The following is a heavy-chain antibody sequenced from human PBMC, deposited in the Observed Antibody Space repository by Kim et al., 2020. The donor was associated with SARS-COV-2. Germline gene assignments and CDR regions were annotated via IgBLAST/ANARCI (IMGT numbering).Heavy chain of an antibody. Sequence: TVTSYDINWVRQATGQGLEWMGWMNPNSGNTGYAQKFQGRVTMTRNTSISTAYMELSSLRSEDTAVYYCARIGGVLGYFDWLSNEYDAFDNW. J-gene: IGHJ3*02. CDR3: ARIGGVLGYFDWLSNEYDAFDN. CDR2: MNPNSGNT. V-gene: IGHV1-8*01. D-gene: IGHD3-9*01. CDR1: TVTSYD.